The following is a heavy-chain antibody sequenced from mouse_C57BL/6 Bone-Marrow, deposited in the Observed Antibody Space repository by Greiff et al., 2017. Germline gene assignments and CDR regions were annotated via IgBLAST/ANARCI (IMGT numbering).Heavy chain of an antibody. CDR1: GYAFTNYL. CDR3: ATGRARAWFAY. J-gene: IGHJ3*01. V-gene: IGHV1-54*01. CDR2: INPGSGGT. Sequence: VQLQESGAELVRPGTSVKVSCKASGYAFTNYLIEWVKQRPGQGLEWIGVINPGSGGTNYNEKFKGKATLTEDKSSSTAYMQLSSLTSEDSAVYFCATGRARAWFAYWGQGTLVTVSA. D-gene: IGHD3-3*01.